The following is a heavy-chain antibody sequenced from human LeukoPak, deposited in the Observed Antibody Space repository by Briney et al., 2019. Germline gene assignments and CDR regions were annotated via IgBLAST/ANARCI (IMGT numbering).Heavy chain of an antibody. J-gene: IGHJ4*02. CDR1: GFTFSSYA. D-gene: IGHD3-16*01. CDR2: ISYDGSNK. Sequence: GRSLRLSCAASGFTFSSYAMHWVRQAPGKGLEWGAVISYDGSNKYYADSVKGRFTISRDNSRNTLYLQMNSLRAEDTAVYYCARDMRDYWGQGTLVTVSS. V-gene: IGHV3-30*04. CDR3: ARDMRDY.